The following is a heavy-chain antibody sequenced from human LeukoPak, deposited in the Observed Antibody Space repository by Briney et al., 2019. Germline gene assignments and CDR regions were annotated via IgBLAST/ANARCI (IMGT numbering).Heavy chain of an antibody. CDR3: ARNRKMGYCSGGSCYKPPADAFDI. J-gene: IGHJ3*02. CDR2: IYTSGST. Sequence: SETLSLTCTVSGGSISSYYWSWILQPAGKGLEWIGRIYTSGSTNYNPSLKSRVTMSVDTSKNQFSLKLSSVTAADTAVYYCARNRKMGYCSGGSCYKPPADAFDIWGQGTMVTVSS. CDR1: GGSISSYY. D-gene: IGHD2-15*01. V-gene: IGHV4-4*07.